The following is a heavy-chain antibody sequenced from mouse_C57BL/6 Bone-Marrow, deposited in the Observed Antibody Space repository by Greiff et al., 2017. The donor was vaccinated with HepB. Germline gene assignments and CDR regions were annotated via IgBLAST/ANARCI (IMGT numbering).Heavy chain of an antibody. CDR2: IYPRSGNT. V-gene: IGHV1-81*01. J-gene: IGHJ4*01. CDR3: ASDYYGSTMDY. Sequence: VQLVESGAELARPGASVKLSCKASGYTFTSYGISWVKQRTGQGLEWIGEIYPRSGNTYYNEKFKGKATLTADKSSSTAYMELRSLTSEDSAVYYCASDYYGSTMDYWGQGTSVTVSS. CDR1: GYTFTSYG. D-gene: IGHD1-1*01.